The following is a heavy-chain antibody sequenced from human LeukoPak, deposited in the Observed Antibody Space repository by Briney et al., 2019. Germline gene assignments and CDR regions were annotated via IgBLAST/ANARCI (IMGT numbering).Heavy chain of an antibody. V-gene: IGHV3-49*03. CDR1: GFTFGDYA. Sequence: GGSLRLSCTASGFTFGDYAMSWFRQAPGKGLEWVGFIRSKAYGGTTEYAASVKGRFTISRDDSKSIAYLQMNSLKTEDTAVYLCARDSYDTQESFLHYWRQGTLVTVSS. CDR2: IRSKAYGGTT. J-gene: IGHJ4*02. D-gene: IGHD3-22*01. CDR3: ARDSYDTQESFLHY.